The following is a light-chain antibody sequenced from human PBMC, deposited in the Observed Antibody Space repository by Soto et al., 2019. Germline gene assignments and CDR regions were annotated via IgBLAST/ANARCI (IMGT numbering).Light chain of an antibody. CDR1: QGIRND. Sequence: AIQMTQSPSSMSASVGDRVTITCRASQGIRNDLGWYQQKPGKAPTLLIYAASSLQSGVPSMFSGRGSGTDFTLTISSLQPEDCATDYCLQDHKYPLTFGGGTKVEIK. CDR2: AAS. J-gene: IGKJ4*01. V-gene: IGKV1-6*01. CDR3: LQDHKYPLT.